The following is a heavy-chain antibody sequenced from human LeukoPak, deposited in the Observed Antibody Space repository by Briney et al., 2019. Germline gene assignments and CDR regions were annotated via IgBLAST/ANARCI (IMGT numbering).Heavy chain of an antibody. CDR2: ISGDGTIT. V-gene: IGHV3-43*02. J-gene: IGHJ6*02. CDR3: AKDTPLFYHYYGIDV. Sequence: GGSLRLSCAASGLNLDAYAMHWVRQAPGKGLEWVSLISGDGTITYYADSVKGRFTISRDNSKTSLFLEMNSLRSEDTALYYCAKDTPLFYHYYGIDVWGQGTTVTVSS. CDR1: GLNLDAYA.